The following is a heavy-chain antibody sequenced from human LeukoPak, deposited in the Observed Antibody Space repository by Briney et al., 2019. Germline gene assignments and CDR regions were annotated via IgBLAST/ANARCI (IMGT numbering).Heavy chain of an antibody. V-gene: IGHV1-24*01. J-gene: IGHJ6*03. CDR2: FDPEDGET. CDR3: ASKLRFLEWLPEYYYYYMDV. Sequence: ASVKVSCKVSGYTLTELSMHWVRQAPGKGLEWMGGFDPEDGETIYAQKFQGRVTMTEDTSTDTAYMELSSLRSEDTAVYYCASKLRFLEWLPEYYYYYMDVWGKGTTVTVSS. CDR1: GYTLTELS. D-gene: IGHD3-3*01.